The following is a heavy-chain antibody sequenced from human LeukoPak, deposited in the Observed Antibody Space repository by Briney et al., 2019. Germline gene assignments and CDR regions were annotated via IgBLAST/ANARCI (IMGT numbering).Heavy chain of an antibody. D-gene: IGHD4-23*01. J-gene: IGHJ4*02. CDR3: ARETPAFDY. V-gene: IGHV3-23*01. Sequence: GASLRLSCVDSGFTFCSFAMSWVRQAPGRGLEWVSTISSSGSTTYYTDSVKGRFTISRDNSRNTLYLQLNSLRGEDTAVYYCARETPAFDYWGQGTLVTVS. CDR1: GFTFCSFA. CDR2: ISSSGSTT.